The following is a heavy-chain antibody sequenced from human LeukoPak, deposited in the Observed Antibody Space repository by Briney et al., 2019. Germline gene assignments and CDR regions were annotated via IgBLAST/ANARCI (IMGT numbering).Heavy chain of an antibody. J-gene: IGHJ4*02. Sequence: GGSLRLSCAASGFTFSAYSMNWVRQAPGKGLEWVSYIGSSSNTIYYADSVRGRFTISRDNARNSLFLQMNSLRAEDTAVYYCATLSGYDVKNEYWGQGTLVTVSS. CDR3: ATLSGYDVKNEY. V-gene: IGHV3-48*01. D-gene: IGHD5-12*01. CDR1: GFTFSAYS. CDR2: IGSSSNTI.